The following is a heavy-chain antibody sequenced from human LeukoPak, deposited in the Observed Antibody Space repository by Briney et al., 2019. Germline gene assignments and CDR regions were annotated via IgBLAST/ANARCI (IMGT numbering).Heavy chain of an antibody. CDR2: INHSGST. D-gene: IGHD3-22*01. CDR1: GGSFSGYY. V-gene: IGHV4-34*01. J-gene: IGHJ4*02. Sequence: PSETLPLTCAVYGGSFSGYYWSWIRQPPGKGLEWIGEINHSGSTNYNPSLKSRVTISVDTSKNQFSLKLSSVTAADTAVYYCARSGRGYYDSSGYYWRYFDYWGQGTLVTVSS. CDR3: ARSGRGYYDSSGYYWRYFDY.